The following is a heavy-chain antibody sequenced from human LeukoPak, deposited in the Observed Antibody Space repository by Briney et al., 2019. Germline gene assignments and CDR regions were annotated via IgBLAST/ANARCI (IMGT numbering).Heavy chain of an antibody. CDR1: GFTFSSFW. D-gene: IGHD1-26*01. V-gene: IGHV3-7*03. CDR2: IKQDGSEK. Sequence: PGGSLRLSCAASGFTFSSFWMSWVRQSPGKGLEWVANIKQDGSEKYYVDSVKGRFTISRDNAKNSLYLQMNSLRAEDTAKYYCAKRKGGSYSYYFDYWGQGTLVTVSS. CDR3: AKRKGGSYSYYFDY. J-gene: IGHJ4*02.